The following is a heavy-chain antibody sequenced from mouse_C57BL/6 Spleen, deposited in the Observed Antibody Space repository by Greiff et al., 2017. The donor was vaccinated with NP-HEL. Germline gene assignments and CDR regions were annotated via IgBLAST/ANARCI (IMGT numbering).Heavy chain of an antibody. D-gene: IGHD1-1*01. CDR1: GYAFSSSW. J-gene: IGHJ2*01. CDR3: TLTTTVVDVDD. Sequence: QVQLKQSGPELVKPGASVKISCKASGYAFSSSWMNWVKQRPGKGLEWIGRIYPGDGGTSYNGKFKGKATLTADKSSSTAYMQLSSLTSEDSAVEFCTLTTTVVDVDDWGQGTTLTVSS. V-gene: IGHV1-82*01. CDR2: IYPGDGGT.